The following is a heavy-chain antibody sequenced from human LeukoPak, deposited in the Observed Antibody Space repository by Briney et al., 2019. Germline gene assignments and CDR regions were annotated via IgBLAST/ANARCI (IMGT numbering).Heavy chain of an antibody. CDR3: ARLPIVPAASIAIFGVVPNYYYMDV. Sequence: GESLKISCKGSGNSFTSYWIGWVRQMPGKGLEWMGIIYPGDSDTRYSPSFQGQVTISADKSISTAYLQWSSLKASDTAMYYCARLPIVPAASIAIFGVVPNYYYMDVWGKGTTVTVSS. CDR2: IYPGDSDT. V-gene: IGHV5-51*01. D-gene: IGHD3-3*01. J-gene: IGHJ6*03. CDR1: GNSFTSYW.